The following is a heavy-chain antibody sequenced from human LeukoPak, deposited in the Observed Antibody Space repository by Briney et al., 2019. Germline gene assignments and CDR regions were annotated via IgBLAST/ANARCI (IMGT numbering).Heavy chain of an antibody. J-gene: IGHJ4*02. CDR3: AIQITMIVVVPYFDY. CDR2: ISGSGTTT. CDR1: GLTFSDYY. V-gene: IGHV3-11*04. D-gene: IGHD3-22*01. Sequence: PGGSLRLSCAASGLTFSDYYMTWIRQAPGKGLEWVSSISGSGTTTCSADSVRGRFTVSRDNAKNSVFLYMNSLRAEDTAVYYCAIQITMIVVVPYFDYWGQGTLVTVSS.